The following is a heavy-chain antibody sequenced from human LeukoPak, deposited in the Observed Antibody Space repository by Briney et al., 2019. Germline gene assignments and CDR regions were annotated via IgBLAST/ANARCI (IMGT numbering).Heavy chain of an antibody. CDR1: GGTFISYA. CDR2: IIPIFGTA. D-gene: IGHD2-15*01. CDR3: AYCSGGSCYHPPDYYYYGMDV. Sequence: ASVKVSCKASGGTFISYAISWVRQAPGQGLEWMGGIIPIFGTANYAQKFQGRVTITADESTSTAYMELSSLRPEDTAVYYCAYCSGGSCYHPPDYYYYGMDVWGQGTTVTVSS. V-gene: IGHV1-69*13. J-gene: IGHJ6*02.